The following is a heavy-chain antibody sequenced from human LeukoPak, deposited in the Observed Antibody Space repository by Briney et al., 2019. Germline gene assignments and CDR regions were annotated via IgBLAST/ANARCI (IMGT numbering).Heavy chain of an antibody. V-gene: IGHV3-21*01. CDR1: GFTFSSFS. CDR2: ISRSSSYI. Sequence: GGSLRLSCAASGFTFSSFSMNWVRQAPGKGLEWVSSISRSSSYIYYADSVKGRFTISRDNAKNSLYLQMNSLRAEDTAVYYCARDRGITMIVVVLDYWGQGTLVTVSS. CDR3: ARDRGITMIVVVLDY. D-gene: IGHD3-22*01. J-gene: IGHJ4*02.